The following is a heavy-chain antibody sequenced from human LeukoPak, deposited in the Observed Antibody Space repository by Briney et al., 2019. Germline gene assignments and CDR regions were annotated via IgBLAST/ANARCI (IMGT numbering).Heavy chain of an antibody. J-gene: IGHJ6*02. CDR2: IYYSGST. D-gene: IGHD6-13*01. CDR3: ARFPYVYSPDAPYYYYGMDV. V-gene: IGHV4-61*08. Sequence: PSETLSLTCTVSGGSISSGGYYWSWIRQHPGKGLEWIGYIYYSGSTNYNPSLKSRVTISVDTSKNQFSLKLSSVTAADTAVYYCARFPYVYSPDAPYYYYGMDVWGQGTTVTVSS. CDR1: GGSISSGGYY.